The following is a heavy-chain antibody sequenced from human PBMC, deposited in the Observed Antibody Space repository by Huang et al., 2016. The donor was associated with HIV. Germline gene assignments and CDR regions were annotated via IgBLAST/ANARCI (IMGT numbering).Heavy chain of an antibody. CDR2: ISWNGDRK. CDR1: GFTFSEHS. D-gene: IGHD3-3*01. V-gene: IGHV3-30-3*02. Sequence: QVQLVESGGGVVKPGKSLRLSCETSGFTFSEHSLNWLRQAPGNGLDWGGVISWNGDRKFYSDSVRGRFTISRDNSWRNTLYLQINNLRPDDTGLYYCATGRGTRFLEWFPHYWGRGTQVTVSS. J-gene: IGHJ1*01. CDR3: ATGRGTRFLEWFPHY.